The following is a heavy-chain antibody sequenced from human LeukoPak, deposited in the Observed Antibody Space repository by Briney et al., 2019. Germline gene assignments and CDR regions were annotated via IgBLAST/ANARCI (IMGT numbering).Heavy chain of an antibody. Sequence: GSSLRLSCAASGVSVYTFGMHWVRQAPGKGLEWVAMMWSESNLFHADSVMGRFNIFRDISKNTLFLQMNSLGAEDTAIYYCATEYNAEEAFYHWGQGTLVTVSS. CDR2: MWSESNL. J-gene: IGHJ4*02. CDR3: ATEYNAEEAFYH. CDR1: GVSVYTFG. D-gene: IGHD6-6*01. V-gene: IGHV3-33*01.